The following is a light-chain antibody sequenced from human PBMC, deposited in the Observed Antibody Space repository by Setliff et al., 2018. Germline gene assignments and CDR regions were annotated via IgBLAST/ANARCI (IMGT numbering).Light chain of an antibody. CDR3: QVWDSSTVI. J-gene: IGLJ2*01. CDR2: NSN. V-gene: IGLV3-9*01. Sequence: SYELTRPLSVSVALGQTARITCGGDNIGTKNVHWYQQRPGQAPVLVIYNSNNRPSGILERFSGSNSGNTATLTISRVQVGDESVYSCQVWDSSTVIFGGGTKVTVL. CDR1: NIGTKN.